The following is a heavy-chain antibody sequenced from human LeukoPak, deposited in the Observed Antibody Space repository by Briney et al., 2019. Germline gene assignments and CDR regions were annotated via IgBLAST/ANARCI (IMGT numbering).Heavy chain of an antibody. Sequence: KSSETLSLTCAVYGGSFSGYYWSWIRQPPGKGLEWIGEINHSGSTNYNPSLKSRVTISVDTSKNQFSLKLSSVTTADTAVYYCARLDYGDYGDYYYYYYMDVWGKGTTVTVSS. CDR1: GGSFSGYY. J-gene: IGHJ6*03. CDR3: ARLDYGDYGDYYYYYYMDV. V-gene: IGHV4-34*01. D-gene: IGHD4-17*01. CDR2: INHSGST.